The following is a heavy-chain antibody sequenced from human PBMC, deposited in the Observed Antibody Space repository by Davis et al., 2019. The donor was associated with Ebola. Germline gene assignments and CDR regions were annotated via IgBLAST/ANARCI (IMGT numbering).Heavy chain of an antibody. CDR3: ARGGGSSTSCYVRHWFDP. CDR2: ISGSGGST. D-gene: IGHD2-2*01. V-gene: IGHV3-23*01. CDR1: GFTFSSYS. Sequence: GESLKISCAASGFTFSSYSMNWVRQAPGKGLEWVSAISGSGGSTYYADSVKGRFTISRDISKNTLYLQMNSLRAEDTAVYYCARGGGSSTSCYVRHWFDPWGQGTLVTVSS. J-gene: IGHJ5*02.